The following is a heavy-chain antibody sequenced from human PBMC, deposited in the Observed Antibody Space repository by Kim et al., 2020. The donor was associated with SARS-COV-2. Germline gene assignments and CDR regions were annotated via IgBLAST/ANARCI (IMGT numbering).Heavy chain of an antibody. V-gene: IGHV3-30*04. D-gene: IGHD6-19*01. CDR2: ISYDGSIK. CDR1: GFVFSSYS. Sequence: GGSLRLSCSASGFVFSSYSMHWVRQAPSKGLEWVAFISYDGSIKYYADSVKGRVTISRDTSKNRLFLQMNSLGAEDTAVYYCARGTGGTSGWYDGDDYWGQGTLVTVSA. J-gene: IGHJ4*02. CDR3: ARGTGGTSGWYDGDDY.